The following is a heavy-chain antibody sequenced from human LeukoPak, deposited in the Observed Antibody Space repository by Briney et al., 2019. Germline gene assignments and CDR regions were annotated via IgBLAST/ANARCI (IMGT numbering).Heavy chain of an antibody. V-gene: IGHV3-23*01. CDR2: ISGSGGST. J-gene: IGHJ4*02. CDR3: ARDRSGTAILDY. CDR1: GFTFSSYA. Sequence: GGSLRLSCAASGFTFSSYAMSWVRQAPGKGLEWVSAISGSGGSTYYADSVKGRSTISRDNSKNTLYLQMNSLRAEDTAVYYCARDRSGTAILDYWGQGTLVTVSS. D-gene: IGHD2-21*02.